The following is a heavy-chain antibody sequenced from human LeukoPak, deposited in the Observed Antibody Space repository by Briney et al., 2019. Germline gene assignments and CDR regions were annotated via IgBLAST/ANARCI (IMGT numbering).Heavy chain of an antibody. D-gene: IGHD2-2*01. J-gene: IGHJ5*01. CDR3: ARDHCSSTSCYAGFNWFDY. CDR2: IYYSGST. Sequence: SETLSLTCTVSGGSISSYYWSWIRQPPGKGLEWIGYIYYSGSTNYNPSLKSRVTISVDTSKNQFSLKLSSVTAADTAVYYCARDHCSSTSCYAGFNWFDYWGQGTLVTVSS. CDR1: GGSISSYY. V-gene: IGHV4-59*01.